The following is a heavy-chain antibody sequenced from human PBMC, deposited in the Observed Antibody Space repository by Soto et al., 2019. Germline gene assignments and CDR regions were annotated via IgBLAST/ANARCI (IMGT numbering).Heavy chain of an antibody. J-gene: IGHJ5*02. CDR3: AKERWLGP. CDR2: SSGSGGST. V-gene: IGHV3-23*01. CDR1: ALNHSSYG. D-gene: IGHD6-19*01. Sequence: PEGSLRLSCAASALNHSSYGMWWFRPAPGKGREWGSASSGSGGSTYYADSVKGRFTSSRDNSKNTLYLQMNSLRAEDRAVYYCAKERWLGPWGQGTRVTVAS.